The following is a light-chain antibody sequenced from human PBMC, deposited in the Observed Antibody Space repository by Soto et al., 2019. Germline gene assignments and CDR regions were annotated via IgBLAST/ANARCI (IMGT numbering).Light chain of an antibody. Sequence: EIVLTQSPGTLSLSPGERATLSCRASQRISGSNLGWYQQRPGQAPSLLIYGASKRTSGVPDRFSGSGSGTDFTLTISSLQSEDFAVYYCQQYNNWLSITFGQGTRLEIK. CDR3: QQYNNWLSIT. J-gene: IGKJ5*01. CDR1: QRISGSN. V-gene: IGKV3D-15*01. CDR2: GAS.